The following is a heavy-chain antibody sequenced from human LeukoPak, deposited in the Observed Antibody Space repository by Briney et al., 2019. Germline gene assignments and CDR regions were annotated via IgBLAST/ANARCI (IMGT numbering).Heavy chain of an antibody. D-gene: IGHD3-10*01. J-gene: IGHJ3*02. Sequence: GGSLRLSCAASGFTFSSYAMSWVRQAPGKGLEWVSAISGSGGSTYYADSVKGRFTISRDNSKNTLYLQMNSLRAEDTAVYYCAKDTGYYYGSGSSLHAFDIWGQGTMVTVSS. CDR1: GFTFSSYA. V-gene: IGHV3-23*01. CDR2: ISGSGGST. CDR3: AKDTGYYYGSGSSLHAFDI.